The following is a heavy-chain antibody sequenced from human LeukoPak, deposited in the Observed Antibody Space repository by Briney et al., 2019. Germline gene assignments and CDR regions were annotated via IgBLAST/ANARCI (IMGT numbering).Heavy chain of an antibody. V-gene: IGHV4-59*08. CDR1: GGSMSSYY. CDR3: ARGGWSVDY. CDR2: IYYNGKT. J-gene: IGHJ4*02. D-gene: IGHD6-19*01. Sequence: SETLSLTCTVSGGSMSSYYWSWIRQPPGKGLEWIGYIYYNGKTNYSPSLNSRVTISVDTSRNQFSLKLNSVTAADTAVYYCARGGWSVDYWGPGTLVTVSS.